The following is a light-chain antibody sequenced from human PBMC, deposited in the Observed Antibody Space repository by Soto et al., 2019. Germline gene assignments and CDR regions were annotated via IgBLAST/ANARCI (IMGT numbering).Light chain of an antibody. CDR1: HVISTS. V-gene: IGKV1-9*01. CDR2: AAS. CDR3: QQLFDSPIT. Sequence: DIQLTQSPSFLSPSLGESVTITCRASHVISTSLAWYQVKPGKAPKLLIYAASTLESGVPSRFSATVSGTEFSLTITSLQPEDFATYYCQQLFDSPITFGQGTRLEI. J-gene: IGKJ5*01.